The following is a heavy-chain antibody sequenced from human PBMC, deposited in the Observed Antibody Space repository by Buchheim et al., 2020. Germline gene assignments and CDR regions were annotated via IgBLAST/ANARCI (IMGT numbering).Heavy chain of an antibody. V-gene: IGHV3-30-3*01. J-gene: IGHJ4*02. CDR3: AREWDGYNPAFDY. D-gene: IGHD5-24*01. CDR1: GFTFSSYA. Sequence: QVQLVESGGGVVQPGRSLRLSCAASGFTFSSYAMHWVRQAPGKGLEWVAVISYDGSNKYYADYVKGRFTISRDNSKNTLHLQMNSLRAEDTAVYYCAREWDGYNPAFDYWGQGTL. CDR2: ISYDGSNK.